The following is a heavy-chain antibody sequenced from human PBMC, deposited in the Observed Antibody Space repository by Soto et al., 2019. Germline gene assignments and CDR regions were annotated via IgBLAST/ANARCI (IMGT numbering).Heavy chain of an antibody. J-gene: IGHJ5*02. CDR1: GDTFNSYV. D-gene: IGHD1-26*01. CDR2: IIFIFGAP. CDR3: ARHREIYNWLEP. Sequence: QVQLVQSGAEVKTPGSSVEVSCKAAGDTFNSYVVSWVRQAPGQGLEWMGGIIFIFGAPNYAQKFQGRVTITADKSTNTAYMKLSGLRSDDTAIYDCARHREIYNWLEPWGQGTLVTVSS. V-gene: IGHV1-69*06.